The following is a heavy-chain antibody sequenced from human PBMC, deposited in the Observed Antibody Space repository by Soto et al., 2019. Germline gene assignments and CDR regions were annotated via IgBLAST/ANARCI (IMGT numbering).Heavy chain of an antibody. CDR2: IIPIFGTA. D-gene: IGHD3-22*01. CDR1: GGTFSSYA. CDR3: AREWASGSHIGY. J-gene: IGHJ4*02. V-gene: IGHV1-69*01. Sequence: QVQLVQSGAEVKKPGSSVKVSCKASGGTFSSYAISWVRQAPGQGLEWMGGIIPIFGTANYAQKFQGRVTINADESTSTAYTELSSLRSEDTAVYYCAREWASGSHIGYWGQGTLVTVSS.